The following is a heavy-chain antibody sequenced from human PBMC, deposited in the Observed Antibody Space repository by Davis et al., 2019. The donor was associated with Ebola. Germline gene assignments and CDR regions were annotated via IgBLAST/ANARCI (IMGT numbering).Heavy chain of an antibody. CDR1: GGSFSGYY. D-gene: IGHD6-19*01. V-gene: IGHV4-34*01. CDR3: ARAYSSGWYPWGDY. Sequence: MPGGSLRLSCAVYGGSFSGYYWSWIRQPPGKGLEWIGEINHSGSTNYNPSLKSRVTISVDTSKNQFSLKLSSVTAADTAVYYCARAYSSGWYPWGDYWGQGTLVTVSS. CDR2: INHSGST. J-gene: IGHJ4*02.